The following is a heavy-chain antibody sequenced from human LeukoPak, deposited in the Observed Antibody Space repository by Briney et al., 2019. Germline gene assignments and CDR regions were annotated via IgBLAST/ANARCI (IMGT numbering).Heavy chain of an antibody. J-gene: IGHJ4*02. CDR1: GFTFDDYG. Sequence: GGSLRLSCAASGFTFDDYGMSWVRQPPGKGLEWVAAISTTSGNIYYADSVKGRFTISRDNAKNSLYLQMNSLRVEDTALYYCARRAPSHDFDDWGQGTLVTVSS. CDR2: ISTTSGNI. V-gene: IGHV3-21*01. CDR3: ARRAPSHDFDD.